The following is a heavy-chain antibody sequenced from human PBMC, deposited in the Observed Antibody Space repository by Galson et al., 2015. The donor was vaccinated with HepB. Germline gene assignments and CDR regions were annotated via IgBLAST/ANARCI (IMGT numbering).Heavy chain of an antibody. CDR1: GYSFTSYW. V-gene: IGHV5-51*01. Sequence: QSGAEVKKPGESLKISCKGSGYSFTSYWIGWVRQMPGKGLEWMGIIYPGDSDTRYSPSFQGQVTISADKSISTAYLQWSSLKASDTAMYYCARQVEVGTSVAGPFDYWGQGTLVTVSS. CDR2: IYPGDSDT. D-gene: IGHD6-19*01. J-gene: IGHJ4*02. CDR3: ARQVEVGTSVAGPFDY.